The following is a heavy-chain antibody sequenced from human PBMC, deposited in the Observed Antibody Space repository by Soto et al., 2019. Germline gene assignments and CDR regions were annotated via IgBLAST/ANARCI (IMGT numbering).Heavy chain of an antibody. Sequence: QVQLVQSGGEVKKPGASVKVSCKASGDTVTKYGISWVRQAPGQGLEWLGWISFYNGHTNYAQKFQDRITFTTDTPTSSASMELRSLTSDATAVYYCASATSIAVAGKETWGQGTLVTVSS. D-gene: IGHD6-19*01. CDR1: GDTVTKYG. CDR2: ISFYNGHT. CDR3: ASATSIAVAGKET. V-gene: IGHV1-18*01. J-gene: IGHJ4*02.